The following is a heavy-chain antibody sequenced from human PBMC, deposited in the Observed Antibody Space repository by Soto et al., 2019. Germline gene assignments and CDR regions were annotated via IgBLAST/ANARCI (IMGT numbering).Heavy chain of an antibody. CDR3: ARTFVDGMAGFGP. CDR2: ISSGGTYT. V-gene: IGHV3-74*01. J-gene: IGHJ5*02. CDR1: GFTLSTYW. D-gene: IGHD2-15*01. Sequence: EVHLVEAGGGLVQPGGSLRLSCAASGFTLSTYWMHCVRQVPGKGLVWVSRISSGGTYTNYADSVKGRFTISRDSARNTLFLQMNYLTGEDTAVYYCARTFVDGMAGFGPWGQGTLVTVSS.